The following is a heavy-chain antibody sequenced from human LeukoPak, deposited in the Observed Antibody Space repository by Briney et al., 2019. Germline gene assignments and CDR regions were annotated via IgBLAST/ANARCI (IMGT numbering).Heavy chain of an antibody. D-gene: IGHD6-13*01. Sequence: GASVKVSCKASGGTFSSYAISWVRQAPGQGLEWMGRIIPILGIANYAQKFQGRVTITADKSTSTAYMELSSLRSEDTAVYYCARVSSSWSYFGYWGQGTLVTVSS. CDR3: ARVSSSWSYFGY. CDR1: GGTFSSYA. J-gene: IGHJ4*02. V-gene: IGHV1-69*04. CDR2: IIPILGIA.